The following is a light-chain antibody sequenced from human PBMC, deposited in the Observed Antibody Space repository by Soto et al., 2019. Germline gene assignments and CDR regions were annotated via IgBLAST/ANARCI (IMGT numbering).Light chain of an antibody. Sequence: EFALTQSPCTLSLSPGERATLSCRASQSLRRNYIAWYQQRPGRTPRLLIYGASSRATGIPDRFSGSGSVTDFSLTISRLEPEDFAVYFCQQYNGTPTTFGQGTRLGI. J-gene: IGKJ5*01. V-gene: IGKV3-20*01. CDR1: QSLRRNY. CDR2: GAS. CDR3: QQYNGTPTT.